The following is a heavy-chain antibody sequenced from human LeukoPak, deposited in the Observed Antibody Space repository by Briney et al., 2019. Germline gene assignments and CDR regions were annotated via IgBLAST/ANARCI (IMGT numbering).Heavy chain of an antibody. D-gene: IGHD3-22*01. CDR3: ARDYYDSSGYRPGY. Sequence: GGSLRLSCAASGFTFSSYTMNWVRQAPGKGLEWVSSISGSSDYIYFADSMKGRSTISRDNAKNSLYLQMNSLRAEDTAVYYCARDYYDSSGYRPGYWGQGTLVTVSS. CDR1: GFTFSSYT. V-gene: IGHV3-21*01. CDR2: ISGSSDYI. J-gene: IGHJ4*02.